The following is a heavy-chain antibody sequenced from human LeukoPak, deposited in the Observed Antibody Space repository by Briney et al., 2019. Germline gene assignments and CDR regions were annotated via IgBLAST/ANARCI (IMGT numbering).Heavy chain of an antibody. V-gene: IGHV3-30*01. D-gene: IGHD6-13*01. CDR2: ISYDGSNK. CDR3: ARPFKAWAAAGSLDY. Sequence: GGSLRLSCAASGFTFSSYAMHWVRQAPGKGLEWVAVISYDGSNKYYADSVKGRFTISRDNSKNTLYLQMNSLRAEDTAVYYCARPFKAWAAAGSLDYWGQGTLVTVSS. CDR1: GFTFSSYA. J-gene: IGHJ4*02.